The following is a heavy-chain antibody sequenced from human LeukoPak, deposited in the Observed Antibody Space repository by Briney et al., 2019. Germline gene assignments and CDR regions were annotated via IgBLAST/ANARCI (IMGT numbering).Heavy chain of an antibody. CDR2: IYYSGST. Sequence: SETLSLTCAVSGGSISSYHWSWIRQPPGKGLEWIAYIYYSGSTNYNPSLKSRVTISVDTSKNQFSLKLSSVTAADTAVYYCARDPSPPKFGELFPYGMDVWGQGTTVTVSS. D-gene: IGHD3-10*02. CDR1: GGSISSYH. CDR3: ARDPSPPKFGELFPYGMDV. V-gene: IGHV4-59*12. J-gene: IGHJ6*02.